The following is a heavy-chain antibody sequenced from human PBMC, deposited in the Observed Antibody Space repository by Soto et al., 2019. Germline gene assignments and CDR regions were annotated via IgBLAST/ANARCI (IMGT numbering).Heavy chain of an antibody. CDR3: ARAPPLTGTTAPYYFDY. J-gene: IGHJ4*02. V-gene: IGHV4-39*07. CDR2: IYYSGST. D-gene: IGHD1-7*01. Sequence: SETLSLTCTVSGGSISSSSYYWGWIRQPPGKGLEWIGSIYYSGSTYYNPSLKSRVTISVDTSKNQFSLKLSSVTAADTAVYYCARAPPLTGTTAPYYFDYWGQGTLVTVSS. CDR1: GGSISSSSYY.